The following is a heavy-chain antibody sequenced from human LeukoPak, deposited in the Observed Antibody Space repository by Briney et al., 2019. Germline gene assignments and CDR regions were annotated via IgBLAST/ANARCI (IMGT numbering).Heavy chain of an antibody. D-gene: IGHD2-15*01. V-gene: IGHV4-38-2*02. CDR3: ARVGCSGGSCPYPRDAFDI. J-gene: IGHJ3*02. Sequence: SETLSLTCTVSGYSISSGYYWGWIRQPPGKGLEWIGSISHSGSTYYNPSLKSRVTISVDTSKNQFSLKLSSVTAADTAVYYCARVGCSGGSCPYPRDAFDIWGQGTMVTVSS. CDR2: ISHSGST. CDR1: GYSISSGYY.